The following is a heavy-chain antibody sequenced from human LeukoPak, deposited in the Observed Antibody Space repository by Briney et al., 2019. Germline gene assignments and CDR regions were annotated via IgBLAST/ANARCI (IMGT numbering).Heavy chain of an antibody. V-gene: IGHV3-30*03. CDR2: ISYDGSNK. CDR3: ARGTYYYDSSGYPYYYYYYMDV. D-gene: IGHD3-22*01. CDR1: GFIFSTYS. J-gene: IGHJ6*03. Sequence: GGSLRLSCAASGFIFSTYSMNWVRQAPGKGLEWVAVISYDGSNKYYADSVKGRFTISRDNSKNTLYLQMNSLRAEDTAVYYCARGTYYYDSSGYPYYYYYYMDVWGKGTMVTVSS.